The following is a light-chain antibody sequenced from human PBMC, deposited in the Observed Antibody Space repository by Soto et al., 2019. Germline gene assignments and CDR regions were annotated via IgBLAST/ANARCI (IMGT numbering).Light chain of an antibody. J-gene: IGLJ1*01. V-gene: IGLV2-14*01. CDR2: DVS. CDR3: SSYTSSSTRV. Sequence: QSALTQPASVSGSPGQSITISCTGTSSDVGGYNYVSWYQQHPGKAPTLIIFDVSDRPSRVSNRFSGSKSGNTASLTISGLQAEDEADYYCSSYTSSSTRVFGTGTKVTVL. CDR1: SSDVGGYNY.